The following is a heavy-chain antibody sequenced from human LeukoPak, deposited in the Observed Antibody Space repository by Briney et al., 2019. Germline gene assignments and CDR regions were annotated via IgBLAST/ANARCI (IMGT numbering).Heavy chain of an antibody. V-gene: IGHV4-59*01. Sequence: SETLSLTCTVSGGSISTYYWSWIRQPPGKGLEWIGHIYNSGSTNYSPSLKSRVAISVDTSKNQFSLKLSSVTAADTAVYYCARFKRAGGWSYFDYWGQGTLVTVSS. CDR3: ARFKRAGGWSYFDY. J-gene: IGHJ4*02. CDR2: IYNSGST. D-gene: IGHD6-19*01. CDR1: GGSISTYY.